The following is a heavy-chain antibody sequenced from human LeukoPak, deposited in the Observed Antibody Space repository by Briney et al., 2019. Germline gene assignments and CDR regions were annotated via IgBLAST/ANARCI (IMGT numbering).Heavy chain of an antibody. CDR1: GFTFSSYA. CDR2: ISGSGGST. Sequence: GGSLRLSCAASGFTFSSYAMSWVRQAPGKGLEWVSAISGSGGSTYYADSVKGRFTISRDNSKNTLYLQMNSLRAEDTAVYYCAKEGSRYSYGTTDFDYWGQGTLVTVSS. V-gene: IGHV3-23*01. J-gene: IGHJ4*02. D-gene: IGHD5-18*01. CDR3: AKEGSRYSYGTTDFDY.